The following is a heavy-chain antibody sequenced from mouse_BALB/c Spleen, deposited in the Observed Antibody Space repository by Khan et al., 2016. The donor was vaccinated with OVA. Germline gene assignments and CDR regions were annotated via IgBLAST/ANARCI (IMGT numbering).Heavy chain of an antibody. Sequence: EVKLEESGPGLVKPSQSLSLTCTVTGYSITSDYAWNWIRQFPGNILEWMGYISYSGSTNYNQSLKSRITITRDTSKNKFFLQLNSVTTEDTATYYCASDGSRYNYAMDYWGQGTSVTVSS. D-gene: IGHD2-3*01. V-gene: IGHV3-2*02. CDR2: ISYSGST. CDR3: ASDGSRYNYAMDY. CDR1: GYSITSDYA. J-gene: IGHJ4*01.